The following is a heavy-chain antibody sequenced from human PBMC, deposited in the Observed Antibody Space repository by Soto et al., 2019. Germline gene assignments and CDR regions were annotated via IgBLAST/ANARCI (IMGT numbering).Heavy chain of an antibody. V-gene: IGHV1-2*04. CDR1: GYTFTGYY. J-gene: IGHJ6*03. CDR2: INPNSGGT. D-gene: IGHD4-4*01. Sequence: ASVKVSCKASGYTFTGYYMHWVRQAPGQGLEWMGWINPNSGGTNYAQKFQGWVTMTRDTSISTAYMELSRLRSDDTAVYYCARGHNEYSNQPGRYYYYMDVWGKGTTVTVSS. CDR3: ARGHNEYSNQPGRYYYYMDV.